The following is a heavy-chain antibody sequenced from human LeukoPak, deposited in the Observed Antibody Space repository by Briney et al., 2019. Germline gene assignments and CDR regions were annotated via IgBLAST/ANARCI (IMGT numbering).Heavy chain of an antibody. D-gene: IGHD1-26*01. CDR2: IDSSSSYI. CDR1: GYTFSTYT. Sequence: PGGSLRLSCVASGYTFSTYTMNWVRQAPGKGLEWFSSIDSSSSYIYYADSVKGRFTISRDNAKTSLYLQMNSLRAEDTAVYYCARDPTSSWETAFDIWGQGTMVTVSS. CDR3: ARDPTSSWETAFDI. J-gene: IGHJ3*02. V-gene: IGHV3-21*01.